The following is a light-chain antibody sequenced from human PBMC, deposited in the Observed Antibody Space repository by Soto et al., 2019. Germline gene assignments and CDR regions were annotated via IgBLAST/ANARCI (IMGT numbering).Light chain of an antibody. V-gene: IGKV3-20*01. CDR1: QSVSSNY. CDR3: QQYGSSPT. Sequence: EIVLTQSPGTLSLSPGERATLSCRASQSVSSNYLAWYQQKLGQAPRLLIYGASSRATGIPDRFSGSGSGTVFTLTVSRLEPEDFAVYYCQQYGSSPTFGQGTKVEIK. CDR2: GAS. J-gene: IGKJ1*01.